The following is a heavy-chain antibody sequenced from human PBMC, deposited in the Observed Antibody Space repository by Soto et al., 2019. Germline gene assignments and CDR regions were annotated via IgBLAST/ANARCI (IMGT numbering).Heavy chain of an antibody. D-gene: IGHD4-4*01. V-gene: IGHV1-46*01. CDR1: GYTFTSYY. J-gene: IGHJ6*02. CDR3: ARDRASTVTTVPYYYYGMDV. Sequence: ASVKVSFKASGYTFTSYYMHWVRQAPGQGLEWMGIINPSGGSTSYAQKFQGRVTMTRDTSTSTVYMELSSLRSEDTAVYYCARDRASTVTTVPYYYYGMDVWGQGTTVTVSS. CDR2: INPSGGST.